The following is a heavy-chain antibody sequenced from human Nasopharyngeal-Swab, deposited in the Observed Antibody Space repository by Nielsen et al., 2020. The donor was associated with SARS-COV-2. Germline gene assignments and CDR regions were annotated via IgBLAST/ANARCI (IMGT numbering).Heavy chain of an antibody. V-gene: IGHV3-30-3*01. D-gene: IGHD4-23*01. CDR2: ISYDGSNK. CDR3: ASAYGGSYWYFDL. Sequence: GGSLRLSCAASGFTFSSYAMHWVRQAPGKGLEWVAVISYDGSNKYYADSVKGRFTISRDNSKNTLYLQMNSLRAEDTGVYYCASAYGGSYWYFDLWGRGTLVTVSS. CDR1: GFTFSSYA. J-gene: IGHJ2*01.